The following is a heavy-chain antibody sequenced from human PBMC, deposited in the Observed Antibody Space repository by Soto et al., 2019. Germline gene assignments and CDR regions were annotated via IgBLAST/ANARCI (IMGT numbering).Heavy chain of an antibody. CDR1: GYSFSEFR. Sequence: QVQLVQSGAEVKKPGASVKVSCKTSGYSFSEFRMHWVRQAPGQGLEWMGWVNPFNGNTNYAQDFQGRVTMTRDASTKTGYMELSSLTSDDTSTVYCARENWHFDYWGQGTLITVSS. V-gene: IGHV1-2*02. CDR2: VNPFNGNT. CDR3: ARENWHFDY. J-gene: IGHJ4*02.